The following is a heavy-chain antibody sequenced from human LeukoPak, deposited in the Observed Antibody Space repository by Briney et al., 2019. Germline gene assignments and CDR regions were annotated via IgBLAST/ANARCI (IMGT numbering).Heavy chain of an antibody. D-gene: IGHD6-13*01. V-gene: IGHV1-18*01. CDR3: ARDPIAAAGPYNWFDP. CDR1: GYTFTSYG. J-gene: IGHJ5*02. CDR2: ISAYNGNT. Sequence: ASVKVSCKASGYTFTSYGISWVRQAPGQGLEWMGWISAYNGNTNYAQKLQGRVTMTTDTSTSTAYMELKSLRSDDTAVYYCARDPIAAAGPYNWFDPWGQGTLVTVSS.